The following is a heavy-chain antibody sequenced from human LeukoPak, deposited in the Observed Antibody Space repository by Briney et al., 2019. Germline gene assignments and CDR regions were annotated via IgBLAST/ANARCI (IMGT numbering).Heavy chain of an antibody. D-gene: IGHD4-17*01. CDR1: GFTVSSNY. V-gene: IGHV3-66*01. CDR3: ARDYGEDAFGI. J-gene: IGHJ3*02. CDR2: IYSGGST. Sequence: GGSLRLSCAASGFTVSSNYMSWVRQAPGKGLEWVSVIYSGGSTYYADSVKGRFTISRDNSKNTLYLQMNSLRAEDTAVCYCARDYGEDAFGIWGQGTMVTVSS.